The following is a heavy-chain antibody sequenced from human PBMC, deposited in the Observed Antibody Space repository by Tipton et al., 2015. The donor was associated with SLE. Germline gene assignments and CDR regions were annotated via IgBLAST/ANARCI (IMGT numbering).Heavy chain of an antibody. V-gene: IGHV4-39*07. CDR2: IYYSGST. D-gene: IGHD2-15*01. CDR1: GGSISSSSYY. J-gene: IGHJ2*01. CDR3: ARQGLVVAATLFYWYFDL. Sequence: TLSLTCTVSGGSISSSSYYWGWIRQPPGKGLEWIGSIYYSGSTYYNPSLKSRVTLSVDTSKNQFSLKLSPVTAADTAVYYCARQGLVVAATLFYWYFDLWGRGTLVTVSS.